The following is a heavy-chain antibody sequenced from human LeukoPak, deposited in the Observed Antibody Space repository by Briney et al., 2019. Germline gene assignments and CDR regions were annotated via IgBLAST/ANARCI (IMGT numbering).Heavy chain of an antibody. V-gene: IGHV4-59*01. CDR3: AREYCGGDCVFDI. Sequence: SETLSLTCTVSGGSISSYYWSWIRQPPGKGLEWIGYIYYSGSTNYNPSLKSRVTISVDTSKNQFSLKLSSVTAADTAVYYCAREYCGGDCVFDIWGQGTMVTVSS. J-gene: IGHJ3*02. CDR2: IYYSGST. D-gene: IGHD2-21*02. CDR1: GGSISSYY.